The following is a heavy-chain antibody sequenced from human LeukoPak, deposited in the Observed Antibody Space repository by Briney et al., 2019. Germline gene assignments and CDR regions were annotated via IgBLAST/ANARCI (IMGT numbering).Heavy chain of an antibody. Sequence: SETLSLTCSVSDVSISSHYWSWLRQPPGKGLEWLAYMRDTVNTNENTSFKSRLTLSEDTSKNRFSWRRSSVTAADSAFYYCATIKRGNIYGYFDFWGQGILVTVSS. V-gene: IGHV4-59*11. CDR3: ATIKRGNIYGYFDF. CDR2: MRDTVNT. J-gene: IGHJ4*02. CDR1: DVSISSHY. D-gene: IGHD5-18*01.